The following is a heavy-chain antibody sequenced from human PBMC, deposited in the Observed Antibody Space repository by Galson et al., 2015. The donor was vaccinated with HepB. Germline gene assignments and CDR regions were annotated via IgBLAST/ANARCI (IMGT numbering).Heavy chain of an antibody. CDR2: IDPSDSYT. CDR3: ASRSSGWYLGPAFDI. J-gene: IGHJ3*02. Sequence: QSGAEVKKPGESLRISCKGSGYRFTNYWISWVRQMPGEGLEWMGKIDPSDSYTNYSPSFQGHVTISADKSISTAYLQWSSLKASDTAMYYCASRSSGWYLGPAFDIWGQGTMVTVSS. D-gene: IGHD6-19*01. CDR1: GYRFTNYW. V-gene: IGHV5-10-1*01.